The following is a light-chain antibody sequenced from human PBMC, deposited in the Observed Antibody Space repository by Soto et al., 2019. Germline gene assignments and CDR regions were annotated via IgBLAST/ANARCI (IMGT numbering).Light chain of an antibody. CDR1: QSVSSSY. CDR3: QQYGSSPYT. Sequence: EIVLTQSPGTLSLSPGERATLSCRASQSVSSSYLAWYQQKPGQAPRLLIYDASSRATGIPDRFSGSGSGTDFTLTISILEPEDFAVYFCQQYGSSPYTFVQGTKLEIK. CDR2: DAS. V-gene: IGKV3-20*01. J-gene: IGKJ2*01.